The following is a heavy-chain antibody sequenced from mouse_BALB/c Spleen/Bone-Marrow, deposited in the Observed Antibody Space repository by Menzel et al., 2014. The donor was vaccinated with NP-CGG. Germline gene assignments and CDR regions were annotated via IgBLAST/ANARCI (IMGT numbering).Heavy chain of an antibody. D-gene: IGHD1-1*01. CDR1: GFTFSSYG. CDR3: ARVYGWYFDV. V-gene: IGHV5-6-3*01. J-gene: IGHJ1*01. Sequence: EVKLVESGGGLVQPGGSLKLSCVASGFTFSSYGMSWVRQTPDKRLELVATINNNGGSTYYPDSAKGQFTISRDNAKNTLYLQMSSLKSEDTAMYYCARVYGWYFDVWGAGTTVTVSS. CDR2: INNNGGST.